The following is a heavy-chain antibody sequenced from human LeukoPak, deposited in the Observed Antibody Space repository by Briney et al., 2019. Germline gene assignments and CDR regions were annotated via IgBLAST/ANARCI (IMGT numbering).Heavy chain of an antibody. CDR1: GGSISSYY. J-gene: IGHJ3*02. V-gene: IGHV4-59*08. Sequence: PSETLSHTCTVSGGSISSYYWSWIRQPPGKGLEWIGYIYYSGSTNYNPSLKSRVTISVDTSKNQFSLKLSSVTAADTAVYYCARHPRVLRYFDWSTDAFDIWGQGTMVTVSS. CDR2: IYYSGST. CDR3: ARHPRVLRYFDWSTDAFDI. D-gene: IGHD3-9*01.